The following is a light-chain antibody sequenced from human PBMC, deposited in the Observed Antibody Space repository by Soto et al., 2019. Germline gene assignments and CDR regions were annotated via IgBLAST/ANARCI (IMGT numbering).Light chain of an antibody. J-gene: IGKJ3*01. CDR1: QSVSSSY. CDR3: QHYAKSPPFT. CDR2: DTS. Sequence: EIVLTQSPGTLSLSPGERATLSCRASQSVSSSYLGWYQQKPGQAPRLLIYDTSTRATGVPDRFSGGGSGTDFTLTISRLEPEDFAVYYCQHYAKSPPFTFGPGTKVDIK. V-gene: IGKV3-20*01.